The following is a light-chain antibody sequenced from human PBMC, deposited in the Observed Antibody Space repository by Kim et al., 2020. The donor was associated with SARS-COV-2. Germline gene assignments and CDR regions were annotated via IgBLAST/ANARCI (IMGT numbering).Light chain of an antibody. CDR2: DAS. Sequence: EIVLTQSPATLSLSPGERATLSCRASQSVSSYLAWYQQKPGQAPRLLIYDASNRATGIPARFSGSGSGTDFTLTISSLEPEDFAVYYCQQRSSWPALTFGGGGKVGIK. CDR3: QQRSSWPALT. V-gene: IGKV3-11*01. CDR1: QSVSSY. J-gene: IGKJ4*01.